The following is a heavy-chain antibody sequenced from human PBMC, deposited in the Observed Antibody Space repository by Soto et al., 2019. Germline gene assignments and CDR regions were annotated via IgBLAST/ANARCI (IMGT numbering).Heavy chain of an antibody. J-gene: IGHJ5*02. CDR2: IYATGTT. D-gene: IGHD1-1*01. CDR3: VRDGTKTLRDWFDP. CDR1: GASISGYY. V-gene: IGHV4-4*07. Sequence: SETLTLTCTVSGASISGYYWSWIRKSAGKGLEWIGRIYATGTTDYNPSLKSRVMMSVDTSKKQFSLKLRSVTAADTAVYYCVRDGTKTLRDWFDPWGQGISVTVSS.